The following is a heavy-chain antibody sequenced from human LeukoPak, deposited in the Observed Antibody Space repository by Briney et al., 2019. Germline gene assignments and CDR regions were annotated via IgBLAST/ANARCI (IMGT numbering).Heavy chain of an antibody. CDR2: IYPGDSDT. Sequence: GEALKISCKGSGYSFTSYWIGWVRQMPGKGLEGMGIIYPGDSDTRYSPSFQGQVTISADKSISTAYLQWGSLKASDTAMYYCARRPPLYDSSGYSAAFDYWGQGTLVTVSS. J-gene: IGHJ4*02. D-gene: IGHD3-22*01. CDR1: GYSFTSYW. CDR3: ARRPPLYDSSGYSAAFDY. V-gene: IGHV5-51*01.